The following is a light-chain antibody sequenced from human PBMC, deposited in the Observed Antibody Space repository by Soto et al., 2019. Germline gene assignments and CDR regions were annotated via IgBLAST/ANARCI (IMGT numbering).Light chain of an antibody. V-gene: IGLV2-14*03. CDR2: DVS. CDR1: SSDLGDYNY. J-gene: IGLJ1*01. Sequence: QSALAQPASVSGSPGQSITISCTGASSDLGDYNYVSWYQQHPGKAPKLMIYDVSSRPSGVSDRFSGSKSGNTASLTISGLQADYEADYYCPSYTTTGTSVFATGTNVTVL. CDR3: PSYTTTGTSV.